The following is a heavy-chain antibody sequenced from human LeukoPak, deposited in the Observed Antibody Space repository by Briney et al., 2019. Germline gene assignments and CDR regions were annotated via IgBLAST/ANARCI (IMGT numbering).Heavy chain of an antibody. D-gene: IGHD3-22*01. CDR1: GGTFSSYA. CDR2: IIPIFGTA. CDR3: ARAEYYYDSSGTNDAFDI. J-gene: IGHJ3*02. V-gene: IGHV1-69*06. Sequence: SVKVSCKASGGTFSSYAISWVRQAPGQGLEWMGGIIPIFGTANYAQKFQGRVTITADKSTSTAYMELSSLRSEDTAVYYCARAEYYYDSSGTNDAFDIWGQGTTVTVSS.